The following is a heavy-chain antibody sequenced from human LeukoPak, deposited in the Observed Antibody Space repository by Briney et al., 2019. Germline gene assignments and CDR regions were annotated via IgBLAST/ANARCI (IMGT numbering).Heavy chain of an antibody. D-gene: IGHD2-8*01. CDR2: ICYSGST. CDR1: GGSFSSYC. CDR3: SRENGAFSPFGY. V-gene: IGHV4-59*12. J-gene: IGHJ4*02. Sequence: PSETLSLTCSVSGGSFSSYCWSWIRQPPGKGLEWIGYICYSGSTNYNPSLSSRVIMALDTSKNHLSLNLTSVTAEDTAVYYCSRENGAFSPFGYWGQGTLVTVSS.